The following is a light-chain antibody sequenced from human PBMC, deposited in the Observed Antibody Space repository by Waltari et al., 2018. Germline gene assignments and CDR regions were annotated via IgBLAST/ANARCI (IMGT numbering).Light chain of an antibody. CDR3: MQGTHWTRT. J-gene: IGKJ1*01. CDR2: KVS. CDR1: QSLVHSDGNTY. Sequence: DVVMTQSPLSLPVTLGQPASISCKSSQSLVHSDGNTYLNWFHQRPGQSPRRLIYKVSNRDSGVPDRFSGSGSGTDFTLKISRVEAGDVGVYYCMQGTHWTRTFGQGTKVEIK. V-gene: IGKV2-30*02.